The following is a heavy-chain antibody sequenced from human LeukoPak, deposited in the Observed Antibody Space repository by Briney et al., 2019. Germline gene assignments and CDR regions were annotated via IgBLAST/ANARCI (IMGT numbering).Heavy chain of an antibody. CDR1: GFTFSTYA. D-gene: IGHD2/OR15-2a*01. V-gene: IGHV3-30*18. CDR2: ISFDGSNK. J-gene: IGHJ4*02. Sequence: GGSLRLSCAASGFTFSTYAMHWVRQAPGKGLEWMELISFDGSNKYYADSVKGRFTISRENSKNTLYLQMNSLRAEDTAVYYCAKESAFHCFDYWGQGTLVTVSS. CDR3: AKESAFHCFDY.